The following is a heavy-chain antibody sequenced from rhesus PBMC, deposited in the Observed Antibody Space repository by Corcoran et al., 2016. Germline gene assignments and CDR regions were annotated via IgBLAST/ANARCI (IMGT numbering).Heavy chain of an antibody. D-gene: IGHD1-44*01. CDR2: LSEDGTP. CDR3: ASGGPNSPF. V-gene: IGHV4-160*01. Sequence: QVQLQESGPGLVKPSETLSLTCAVSGGSIAGNYWSWIRQPPGKGLAWIGRLSEDGTPYYNPFLKSRVNISPDTSRNQFSLKLTSVTASDTAVYYCASGGPNSPFWGQGVLVIVSS. J-gene: IGHJ4*01. CDR1: GGSIAGNY.